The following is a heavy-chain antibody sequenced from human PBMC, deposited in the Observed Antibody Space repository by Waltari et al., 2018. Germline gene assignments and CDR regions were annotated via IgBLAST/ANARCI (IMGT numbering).Heavy chain of an antibody. D-gene: IGHD1-26*01. CDR1: GFTFSSYG. J-gene: IGHJ4*02. V-gene: IGHV3-33*06. Sequence: QVQLVESGGGVVQPGRSLRLSCAASGFTFSSYGMPWVRQAPGKGLEWVAVIWYDGSNKYYADSVKGRFTISRDNSKNTLYLQMNSLRAEDTAVYYCAKGGIVGVPYYFDYWGQGTLVTVSS. CDR3: AKGGIVGVPYYFDY. CDR2: IWYDGSNK.